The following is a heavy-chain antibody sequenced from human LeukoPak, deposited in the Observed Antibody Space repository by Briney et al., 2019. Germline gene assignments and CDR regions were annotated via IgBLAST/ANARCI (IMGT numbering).Heavy chain of an antibody. J-gene: IGHJ2*01. V-gene: IGHV4-34*01. CDR1: GGSFSGYY. CDR3: ARVSGRFTWYFDL. CDR2: IYHSGST. Sequence: SETLSLTCVVYGGSFSGYYWSWIRQPPGKGLEWFGIIYHSGSTYYNPSLKSRVTISVDTSKNQFSLKLSSVTAADTAVYYCARVSGRFTWYFDLWGRGTLVTVSS.